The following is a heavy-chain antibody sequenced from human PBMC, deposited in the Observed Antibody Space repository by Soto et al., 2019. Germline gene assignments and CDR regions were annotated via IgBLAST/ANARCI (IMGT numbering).Heavy chain of an antibody. V-gene: IGHV4-39*01. D-gene: IGHD2-8*01. CDR3: ARIENGNRRLHWFGP. J-gene: IGHJ5*02. CDR2: KYHRGGT. Sequence: SETLSLTCSVSGGSISSGTHYWGWIRQPPGKGLEWIGTKYHRGGTYFNPSLKSRVTISVDTSNNLFSLELRSVTAADTAVYWCARIENGNRRLHWFGPWGRGTLVTVSS. CDR1: GGSISSGTHY.